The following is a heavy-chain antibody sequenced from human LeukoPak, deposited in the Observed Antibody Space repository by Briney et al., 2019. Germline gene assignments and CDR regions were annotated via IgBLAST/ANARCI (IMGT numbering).Heavy chain of an antibody. CDR3: ARVGKYSGSYPDY. J-gene: IGHJ4*01. V-gene: IGHV7-4-1*02. D-gene: IGHD1-26*01. CDR1: GYTFTNYA. CDR2: INTNAGNP. Sequence: GASVKVSCKASGYTFTNYAMNWVRQAPGQGPEWMGWINTNAGNPTYAQGFTGRFVFSLDTSVSTAYLQISSLKAEDTAVYYCARVGKYSGSYPDYWGHGTLVTVSS.